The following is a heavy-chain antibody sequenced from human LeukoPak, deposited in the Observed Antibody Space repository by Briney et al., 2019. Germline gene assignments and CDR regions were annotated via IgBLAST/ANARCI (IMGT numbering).Heavy chain of an antibody. CDR1: GFTFSSYS. D-gene: IGHD2/OR15-2a*01. CDR3: AREGPRGNSQFDY. CDR2: IWYDGSNK. V-gene: IGHV3-33*08. Sequence: GGSLRLSCAASGFTFSSYSMNWVRQAPGKGLKWVALIWYDGSNKYYADSVKGRLTISRDNSKNTLYLQMNSLRAEDTAVYYCAREGPRGNSQFDYWGQGTLVTVSS. J-gene: IGHJ4*02.